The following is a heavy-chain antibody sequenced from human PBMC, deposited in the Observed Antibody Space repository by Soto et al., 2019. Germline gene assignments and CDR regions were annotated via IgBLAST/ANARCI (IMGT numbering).Heavy chain of an antibody. CDR1: GYTFTGYY. CDR3: ARGGAGSSLAGTTQGDY. V-gene: IGHV1-2*04. J-gene: IGHJ4*02. Sequence: GASVKVSCKASGYTFTGYYMHWVRQAPGQGLEWMGWINPNSGGTNYAQKFQGWVTMTRDTSISTAYMELSRLRSDDTAVYYCARGGAGSSLAGTTQGDYWGQGTLVTSPQ. CDR2: INPNSGGT. D-gene: IGHD6-6*01.